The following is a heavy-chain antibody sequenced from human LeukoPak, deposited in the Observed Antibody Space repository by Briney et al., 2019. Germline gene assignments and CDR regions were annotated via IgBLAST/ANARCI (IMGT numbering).Heavy chain of an antibody. V-gene: IGHV4-4*02. CDR1: GGSISSSNW. CDR3: ARHGLIVVVTANYFDY. Sequence: KASGTLSLTCAVSGGSISSSNWWSWVRQPPGKGLEWIGSIYYSGSTYYNPSLKSRVTISVDTSKNQFSLKLSSVTAADTAVYYCARHGLIVVVTANYFDYWGQGTLVTVSS. J-gene: IGHJ4*02. CDR2: IYYSGST. D-gene: IGHD2-21*02.